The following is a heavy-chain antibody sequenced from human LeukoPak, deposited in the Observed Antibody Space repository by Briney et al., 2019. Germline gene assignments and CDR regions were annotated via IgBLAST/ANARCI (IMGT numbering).Heavy chain of an antibody. V-gene: IGHV3-66*01. D-gene: IGHD4-11*01. CDR3: ARGGDYRYYYYGMDV. J-gene: IGHJ6*02. Sequence: QSGGSLRLSCAASGFTFSSYAMSWVRQAPGKGLEWVSVIYSGGSTYYADSVKGRFTISRDNSKNTLYLQMNSLRAEDTAVYYCARGGDYRYYYYGMDVWGQGTTVTVSS. CDR1: GFTFSSYA. CDR2: IYSGGST.